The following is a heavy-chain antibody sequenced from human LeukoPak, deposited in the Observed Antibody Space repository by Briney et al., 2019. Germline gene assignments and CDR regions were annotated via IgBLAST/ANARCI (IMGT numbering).Heavy chain of an antibody. Sequence: GGSLRLSCAASGFTFSSYAMSWVRQAPGEGLEWVSAISGSGGSTYYADSVKGRFTISRDNSKNTLYLQMNSLRAEDTAVYYCAKMPSYYYGSGSYYYFDYWGQGTLVTVSS. J-gene: IGHJ4*02. CDR3: AKMPSYYYGSGSYYYFDY. D-gene: IGHD3-10*01. CDR1: GFTFSSYA. V-gene: IGHV3-23*01. CDR2: ISGSGGST.